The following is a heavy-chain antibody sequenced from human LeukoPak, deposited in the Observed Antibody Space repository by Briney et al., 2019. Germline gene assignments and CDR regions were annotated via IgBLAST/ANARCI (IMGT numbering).Heavy chain of an antibody. CDR1: GGSFSGYY. D-gene: IGHD5-18*01. V-gene: IGHV4-34*01. CDR2: INHSGST. Sequence: PSETLSLTCAVYGGSFSGYYWSWIRQPPGKGLEWIGEINHSGSTNYNPSLKSRVTISVDTSKNQFSLKLSSVTAADTAVYYCARGPRMRYTAIAYWGQGTLVTVSS. J-gene: IGHJ4*02. CDR3: ARGPRMRYTAIAY.